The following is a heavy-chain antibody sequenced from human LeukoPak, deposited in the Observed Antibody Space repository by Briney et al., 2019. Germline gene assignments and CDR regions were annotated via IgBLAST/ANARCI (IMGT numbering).Heavy chain of an antibody. Sequence: SETLSLTRAVYGGSFSDYFWSWMRQLPGKGLEWMGEINHSGSTNQDTSRKSRVTISVDTSKHQFSLNLRSVTAADTAVYYCARGPVYCSGGNCYAYFFDSWGQGTLVTVSS. CDR1: GGSFSDYF. D-gene: IGHD2-15*01. CDR2: INHSGST. J-gene: IGHJ4*02. V-gene: IGHV4-34*01. CDR3: ARGPVYCSGGNCYAYFFDS.